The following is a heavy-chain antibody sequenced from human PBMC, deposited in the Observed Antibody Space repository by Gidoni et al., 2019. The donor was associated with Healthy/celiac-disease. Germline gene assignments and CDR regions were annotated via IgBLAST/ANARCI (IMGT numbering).Heavy chain of an antibody. Sequence: QVQLVESGGGVVQPGRSLRLSCAASGFTFSSYAMHWVRQAPGKGLGWLAVISYDGSNKYYADSVKGRFTISRDNSKNTLYLQMNSLRAEDTAVYYCARDETYYYDSSGYLIWGQGTMVTVSS. J-gene: IGHJ3*02. CDR2: ISYDGSNK. CDR3: ARDETYYYDSSGYLI. D-gene: IGHD3-22*01. V-gene: IGHV3-30*04. CDR1: GFTFSSYA.